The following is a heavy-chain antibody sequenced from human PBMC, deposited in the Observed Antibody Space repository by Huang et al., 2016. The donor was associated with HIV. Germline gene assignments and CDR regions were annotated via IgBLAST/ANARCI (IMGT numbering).Heavy chain of an antibody. CDR1: GGSFSGYY. Sequence: QVQLQQWGAGLLRPSETLSLTCAVYGGSFSGYYGTWIRQPPGKGLEWIGESNHSERTNYNPSLKSRVTISVDTSRNQFSLTLTAVTAADTAVDYCARGQGGYYYYYMDVWGKGTTVTVSS. J-gene: IGHJ6*03. CDR3: ARGQGGYYYYYMDV. V-gene: IGHV4-34*01. CDR2: SNHSERT.